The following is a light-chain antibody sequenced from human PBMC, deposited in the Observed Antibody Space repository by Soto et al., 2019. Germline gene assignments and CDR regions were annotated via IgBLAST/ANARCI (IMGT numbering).Light chain of an antibody. Sequence: EIVLTQSPGTLSLSPGERATLSCRASQSVGSSYLAWYHQRPGQAPRLLIYGASSRATGVPDRFSGSGSGTDFTLTIRRLEPEDFAVYYCQHYGSSPTFGGGTKVEIK. V-gene: IGKV3-20*01. CDR2: GAS. CDR1: QSVGSSY. CDR3: QHYGSSPT. J-gene: IGKJ4*01.